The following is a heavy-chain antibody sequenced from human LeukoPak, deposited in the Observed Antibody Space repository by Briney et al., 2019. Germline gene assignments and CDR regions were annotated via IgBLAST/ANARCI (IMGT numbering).Heavy chain of an antibody. D-gene: IGHD6-19*01. CDR1: GFTFSSYS. CDR2: ISSSSSYI. Sequence: PGGSLRLSCAASGFTFSSYSMNWVRQAPGKGLEWVSSISSSSSYIYYADSVKGRFTISRDNAKNSLYLQMNSLRAEDTAVYYCARDGYSSGWDSLYYYYYGMDVWGQGITGTVSS. CDR3: ARDGYSSGWDSLYYYYYGMDV. V-gene: IGHV3-21*01. J-gene: IGHJ6*02.